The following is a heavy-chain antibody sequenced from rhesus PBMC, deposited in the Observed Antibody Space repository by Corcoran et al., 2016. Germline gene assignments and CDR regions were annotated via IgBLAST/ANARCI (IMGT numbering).Heavy chain of an antibody. CDR3: ARRGLLASFDY. CDR2: ISGSRGST. D-gene: IGHD3-16*01. CDR1: GYSISSGYY. J-gene: IGHJ4*01. Sequence: QVQLQESGPGVVKPSETLSLTCAVSGYSISSGYYWGWIRQPPGKGLEYIGYISGSRGSTYSNPSLKSRVTISKDTSRNQFSLKLSSVTAADTAVYYCARRGLLASFDYWGQGVLVTVSS. V-gene: IGHV4-99*01.